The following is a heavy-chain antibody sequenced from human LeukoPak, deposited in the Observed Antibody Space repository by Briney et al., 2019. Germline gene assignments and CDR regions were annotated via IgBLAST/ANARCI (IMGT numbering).Heavy chain of an antibody. CDR1: GFTFNTYW. CDR2: ISNSGSRI. V-gene: IGHV3-74*01. Sequence: PGGSLRLSCAASGFTFNTYWMHWVRQAPGKGLVWVSYISNSGSRITYADSVKGRFTISRDNAKNTLYLQMNSLRAEDTAVYYCAFGTYGGYEWDYWGQGTLVTVSS. J-gene: IGHJ4*02. CDR3: AFGTYGGYEWDY. D-gene: IGHD5-12*01.